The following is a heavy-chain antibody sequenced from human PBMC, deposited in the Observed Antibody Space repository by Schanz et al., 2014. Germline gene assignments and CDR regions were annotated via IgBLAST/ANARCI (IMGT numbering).Heavy chain of an antibody. CDR2: IWFDGNNK. CDR1: GFTFSGYA. Sequence: QVQLVESGGGVVQPGRSLRLSCAASGFTFSGYAMSWVRQAPGKGLEWVAVIWFDGNNKFYADSVQGRFTISRDNSKNALYLQMDSLRAEDTAVYYCARGIITMVRGGDVGAFDIWGQGTMVTVSS. CDR3: ARGIITMVRGGDVGAFDI. V-gene: IGHV3-33*08. J-gene: IGHJ3*02. D-gene: IGHD3-10*01.